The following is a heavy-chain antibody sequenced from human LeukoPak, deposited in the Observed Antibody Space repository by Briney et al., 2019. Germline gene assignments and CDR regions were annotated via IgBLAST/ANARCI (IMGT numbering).Heavy chain of an antibody. CDR1: GGPISSYQ. D-gene: IGHD3-22*01. J-gene: IGHJ3*02. CDR3: ARDYYYDSSGYLVAFDI. CDR2: IFCRGST. V-gene: IGHV4-59*13. Sequence: AETLSLTCTVPGGPISSYQWSGIRRPPGRGVEGSGYIFCRGSTNYNPSLKSRVTILVNTSKNQFYLQLSSVTAADTAVYYCARDYYYDSSGYLVAFDIWGQGTMVTVSS.